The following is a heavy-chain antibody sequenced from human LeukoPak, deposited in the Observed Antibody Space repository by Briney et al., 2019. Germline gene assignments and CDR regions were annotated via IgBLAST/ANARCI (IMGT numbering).Heavy chain of an antibody. CDR2: ISGGTTSII. J-gene: IGHJ3*01. D-gene: IGHD1-26*01. Sequence: GGSLRLSCAASGFTFSNYNMNWVRQAPGKGLEWVSFISGGTTSIIYYADFVKGRFTISRDNAKNSLYLQMNSLRDEDTAVYYCVSKLLAVTWDLWGQGTMVTVSS. CDR1: GFTFSNYN. V-gene: IGHV3-48*02. CDR3: VSKLLAVTWDL.